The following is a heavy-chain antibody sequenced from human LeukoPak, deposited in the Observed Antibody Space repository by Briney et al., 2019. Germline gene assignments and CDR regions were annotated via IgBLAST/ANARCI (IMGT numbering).Heavy chain of an antibody. J-gene: IGHJ3*01. Sequence: GGSLRLSCAASGFTFSSYAMHWVRQAPGKGLEWVAVISYDGSNKYYADSVKGRFTISRDNAKNSLYLQINSLRAEDAAVYYCARSSYSSSSSVWGQGTMVTVSS. D-gene: IGHD6-6*01. CDR3: ARSSYSSSSSV. CDR2: ISYDGSNK. V-gene: IGHV3-30-3*01. CDR1: GFTFSSYA.